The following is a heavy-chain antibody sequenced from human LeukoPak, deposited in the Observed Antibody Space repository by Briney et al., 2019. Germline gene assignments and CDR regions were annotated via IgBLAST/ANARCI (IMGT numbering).Heavy chain of an antibody. Sequence: SETLSLTCVVSGGSISSSNWWSWVRQPPGKGLEWIGQVYLCGNTGYNPSLKSRVTISADKPKNQFSLELTSVTAADTAVYYCVKHGAYDFDQWGQGTLVTVSS. J-gene: IGHJ4*02. CDR2: VYLCGNT. CDR1: GGSISSSNW. D-gene: IGHD4-17*01. CDR3: VKHGAYDFDQ. V-gene: IGHV4-4*02.